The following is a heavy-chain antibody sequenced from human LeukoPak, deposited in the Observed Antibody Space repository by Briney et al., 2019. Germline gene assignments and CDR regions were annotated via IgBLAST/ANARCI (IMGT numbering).Heavy chain of an antibody. CDR1: GFTFSSCG. D-gene: IGHD6-19*01. J-gene: IGHJ4*02. V-gene: IGHV3-23*01. CDR2: LSGSGGST. CDR3: ARSPVAGPPNYFDY. Sequence: PGGTLRLSCAASGFTFSSCGMSWVRQAPGKGLEWVSGLSGSGGSTYYSDSVKGRFTISRDNSKNTLYLQIDFLTAEDTAVYYCARSPVAGPPNYFDYLGQGTLVTVSS.